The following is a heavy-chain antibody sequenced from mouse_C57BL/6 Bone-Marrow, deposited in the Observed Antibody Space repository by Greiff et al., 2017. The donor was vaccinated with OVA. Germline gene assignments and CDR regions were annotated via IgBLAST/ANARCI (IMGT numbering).Heavy chain of an antibody. CDR2: RKREKGGK. V-gene: IGHV1-19*01. J-gene: IGHJ1*03. Sequence: VQLQQSGPVLVKPGASVKMSGKASGDTFKDYERNGVKQSHGKSLEGRGERKREKGGKRDNQKIKGKATLTVDKSSSTAYMELNSLTSEDSAVYYCASLGYFDVWGTGTTVTVSS. CDR1: GDTFKDYE. CDR3: ASLGYFDV.